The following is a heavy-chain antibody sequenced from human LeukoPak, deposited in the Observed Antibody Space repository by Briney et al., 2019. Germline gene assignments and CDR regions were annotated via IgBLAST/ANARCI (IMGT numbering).Heavy chain of an antibody. V-gene: IGHV3-7*04. D-gene: IGHD4-17*01. Sequence: GGSLRLSCAASGLTFSSYWMSWVRQAPGKGLEWVANIKQDGSEKYYVDSVKGRFTISRDNAKNSLYLQMNSLRAEDTAVYYCATEYGAYPYYFDYWGQGTLVTVSS. CDR1: GLTFSSYW. CDR2: IKQDGSEK. J-gene: IGHJ4*02. CDR3: ATEYGAYPYYFDY.